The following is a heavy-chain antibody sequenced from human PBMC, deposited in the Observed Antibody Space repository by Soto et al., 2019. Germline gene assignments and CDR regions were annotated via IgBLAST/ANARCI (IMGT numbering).Heavy chain of an antibody. CDR2: ISNSGSTI. J-gene: IGHJ4*02. CDR3: ARANYDILTGYSDY. Sequence: PGGSLRLSCAASGFTFSSYEMTWIRQAPGKGLEWLSYISNSGSTIYYSDSVKGRFTISRDNAKKSLYLQMNSLRAEDTAIYYCARANYDILTGYSDYWGQGTLVTVSS. D-gene: IGHD3-9*01. CDR1: GFTFSSYE. V-gene: IGHV3-48*03.